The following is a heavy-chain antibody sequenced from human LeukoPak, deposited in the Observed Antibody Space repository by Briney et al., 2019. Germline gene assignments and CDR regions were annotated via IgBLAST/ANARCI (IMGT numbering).Heavy chain of an antibody. Sequence: SETLSLTCTVSGGSISSSSYYWGWIRQPPGKGLEWIGSIYYSGSTYYNPSLKSRVTISVDTSKNQFSLKLSSVTAADTAVYYCARANWNHSFDCWGQGTLVTVSS. CDR2: IYYSGST. CDR3: ARANWNHSFDC. D-gene: IGHD1-14*01. CDR1: GGSISSSSYY. V-gene: IGHV4-39*07. J-gene: IGHJ4*02.